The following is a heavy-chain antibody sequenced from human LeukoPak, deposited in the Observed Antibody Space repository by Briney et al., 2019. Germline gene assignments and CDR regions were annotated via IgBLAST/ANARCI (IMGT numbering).Heavy chain of an antibody. CDR1: GFTFDDYA. V-gene: IGHV3-9*01. J-gene: IGHJ4*02. CDR2: ISWNSGSI. D-gene: IGHD3-16*02. CDR3: AKDIDRMITFGGVIVF. Sequence: GGSLRLSCAASGFTFDDYAMHWVRQAPGKGLEWVSGISWNSGSIGYADSVKGRSTISRDNAKNSLYLQMNSLRAEDTALYYCAKDIDRMITFGGVIVFWGQGTLVTVSS.